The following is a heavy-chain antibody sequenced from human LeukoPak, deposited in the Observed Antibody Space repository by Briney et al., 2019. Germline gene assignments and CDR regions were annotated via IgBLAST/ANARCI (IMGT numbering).Heavy chain of an antibody. CDR3: ARSGAEHRYGFDP. V-gene: IGHV3-11*04. D-gene: IGHD1-14*01. Sequence: PGGSLRLSCAASGFTFSDYYMSWIRQAPGKGLEWVSYIRGSGTTTYYADSVKGRFTISRDDAKNLLFLQMNNLRPEDTAMYYCARSGAEHRYGFDPWGQGTLVTVSS. CDR2: IRGSGTTT. CDR1: GFTFSDYY. J-gene: IGHJ5*02.